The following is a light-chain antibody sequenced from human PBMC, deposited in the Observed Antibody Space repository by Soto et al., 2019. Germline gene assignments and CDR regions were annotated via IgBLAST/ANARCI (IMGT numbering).Light chain of an antibody. V-gene: IGKV3-15*01. Sequence: EIVMTQSPSTLSVSPGERDTLSCRASQSVSSNLARYQQKPGQAPRLLIYGASTRLTGSPARFSGSGSGTEFTRALSSVQSEDCAVYDCQQYNNWPPYTLGQGSKLEIK. CDR1: QSVSSN. CDR2: GAS. CDR3: QQYNNWPPYT. J-gene: IGKJ2*01.